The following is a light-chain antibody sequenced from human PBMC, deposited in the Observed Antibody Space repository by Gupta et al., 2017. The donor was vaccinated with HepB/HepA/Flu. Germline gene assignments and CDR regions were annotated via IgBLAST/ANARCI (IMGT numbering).Light chain of an antibody. Sequence: EIVMTQSPATLSVSPGERATLSCRASQSLITYLAWYQQKPGQAPRLVVYGASTRDIGIPERFSGSGYGTDFTLTINSLQSADFAVYYCQQYNKCPLTFGQGTRLDIK. CDR3: QQYNKCPLT. CDR1: QSLITY. V-gene: IGKV3-15*01. CDR2: GAS. J-gene: IGKJ5*01.